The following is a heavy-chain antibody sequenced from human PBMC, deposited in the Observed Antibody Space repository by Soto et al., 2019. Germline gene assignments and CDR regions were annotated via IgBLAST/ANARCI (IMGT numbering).Heavy chain of an antibody. Sequence: GGSLRLSCAASGFTFSSYAMSWVRQAPGKGLEWVSAISGSGGSTYYADSVKGRFTISRDNSKNTLYLQMNSLRAEDTAVYYCAKRMYSSGWLGDFDYWGQGTLVTVSS. D-gene: IGHD6-19*01. CDR2: ISGSGGST. CDR1: GFTFSSYA. V-gene: IGHV3-23*01. J-gene: IGHJ4*02. CDR3: AKRMYSSGWLGDFDY.